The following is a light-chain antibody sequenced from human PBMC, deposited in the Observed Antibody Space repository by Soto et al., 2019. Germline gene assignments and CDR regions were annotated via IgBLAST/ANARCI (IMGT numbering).Light chain of an antibody. CDR2: DNN. Sequence: SVLTQPPSVSAAPGQTVTISCSGSSSNIGNNYVSWYQHLPGTAPKLLIYDNNERPSGIPDRFSASKSGTSATLGITGLQTGDEADYYCGAWDSSLSAGVFGGGTKLTVL. J-gene: IGLJ3*02. CDR3: GAWDSSLSAGV. V-gene: IGLV1-51*01. CDR1: SSNIGNNY.